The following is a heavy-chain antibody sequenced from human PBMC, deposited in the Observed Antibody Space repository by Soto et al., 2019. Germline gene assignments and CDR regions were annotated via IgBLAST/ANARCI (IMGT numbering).Heavy chain of an antibody. CDR1: GGTFSSYA. Sequence: SVKVSCKASGGTFSSYAISWLRQSPGQGLEWMGGIIPIFGTANYAQKFQGRVTITADESTSTAYMELGSLRSEDTAVYYCARDFSLKYQRQESIVPWGQGTLVTVSS. V-gene: IGHV1-69*13. CDR3: ARDFSLKYQRQESIVP. CDR2: IIPIFGTA. J-gene: IGHJ5*02. D-gene: IGHD2-2*01.